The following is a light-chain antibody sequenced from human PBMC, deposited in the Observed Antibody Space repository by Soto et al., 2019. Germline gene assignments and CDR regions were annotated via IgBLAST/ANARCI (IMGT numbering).Light chain of an antibody. CDR2: QDT. CDR3: QAWDSYIAA. Sequence: SYELTQSPAVSVSPGQTVSITCSGDKLGNRYACWYQQKPGQSTVLVIYQDTKRPSGIPERFSGSNSGNTATLTISGTQAMDEADYYCQAWDSYIAAFGGGTKLTVL. J-gene: IGLJ2*01. V-gene: IGLV3-1*01. CDR1: KLGNRY.